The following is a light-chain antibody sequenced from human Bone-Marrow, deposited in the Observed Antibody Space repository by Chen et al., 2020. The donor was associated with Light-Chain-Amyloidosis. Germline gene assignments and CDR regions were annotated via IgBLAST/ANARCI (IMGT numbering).Light chain of an antibody. CDR2: GAS. Sequence: DIQMTQSPSSLSASIGDRVTITCRVGLGSTNSLAWYQQKPGTAPKLLLYGASRLESGVPSRFSCSGSGTDYTLTISSLQPKDFATYFCQQFYTTPYTFGQGTKLDIK. CDR3: QQFYTTPYT. J-gene: IGKJ2*01. CDR1: LGSTNS. V-gene: IGKV1-NL1*01.